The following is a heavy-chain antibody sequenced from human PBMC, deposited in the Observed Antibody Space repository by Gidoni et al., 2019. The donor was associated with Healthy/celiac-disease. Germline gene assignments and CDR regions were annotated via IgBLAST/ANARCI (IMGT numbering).Heavy chain of an antibody. V-gene: IGHV4-39*01. D-gene: IGHD6-6*01. CDR3: ARHRIAARRGLDV. CDR1: GGSISSSSYY. CDR2: IYYSGST. Sequence: QLQLQESGPGLVKPSETLSLTCTVSGGSISSSSYYWGWIRQPPGKGLEWIGSIYYSGSTYYNPSLKSRVTISVDTSKNQFSLKLSSVTAADTAVYYCARHRIAARRGLDVWGQGTTVTVSS. J-gene: IGHJ6*02.